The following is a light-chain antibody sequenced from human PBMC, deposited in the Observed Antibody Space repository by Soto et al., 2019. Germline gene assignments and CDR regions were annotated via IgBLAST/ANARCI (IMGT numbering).Light chain of an antibody. CDR2: EVD. Sequence: QSVLTQPASVSGSPGQSITISCTGTNSVIGGYNYVSWYQHHPGKAPKLMIYEVDNRPSGVSNRFSGSKSGNTASLTISGLQIEDEADYYCSSYTNSSVVFGGGTKLTVL. V-gene: IGLV2-14*01. CDR1: NSVIGGYNY. J-gene: IGLJ2*01. CDR3: SSYTNSSVV.